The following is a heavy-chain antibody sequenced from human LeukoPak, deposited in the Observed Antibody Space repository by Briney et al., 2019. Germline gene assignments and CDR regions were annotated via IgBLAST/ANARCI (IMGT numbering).Heavy chain of an antibody. CDR3: ARGAAASSWYLFGY. V-gene: IGHV3-21*01. D-gene: IGHD6-13*01. CDR1: GFTFSSYS. Sequence: GGSLRLSCAASGFTFSSYSMNWDRQAPGKGLEWVSSISSSSSYIYYADSVKGRFTISRDNAKNSLYLQMNSLRAEDTAVYYCARGAAASSWYLFGYWGQGTLVTVSS. J-gene: IGHJ4*02. CDR2: ISSSSSYI.